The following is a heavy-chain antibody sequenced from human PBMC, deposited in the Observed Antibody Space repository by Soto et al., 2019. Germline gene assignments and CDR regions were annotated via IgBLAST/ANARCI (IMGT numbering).Heavy chain of an antibody. V-gene: IGHV4-39*01. D-gene: IGHD3-22*01. CDR2: IYYSGST. CDR3: ETVYYDSVVAY. Sequence: QPPGKGLEWIGSIYYSGSTYYNPSLKRRVTISVDTSKNQFSLKLSSVTAAATSVYYRETVYYDSVVAYRGRGTPVTVSS. J-gene: IGHJ4*02.